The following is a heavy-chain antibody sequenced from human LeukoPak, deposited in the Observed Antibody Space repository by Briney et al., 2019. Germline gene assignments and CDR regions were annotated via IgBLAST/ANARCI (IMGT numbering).Heavy chain of an antibody. CDR1: GVTSDAYS. V-gene: IGHV3-20*04. D-gene: IGHD5-24*01. Sequence: PRGSPRLSCAASGVTSDAYSTCWGRESLREGLESGSGINWNGGSTGYADSVKGRFTISRDNAKNSLYLQMNSLRAEDTALYYCARTATTRRREVYFDYWGQGTLVTVSS. CDR2: INWNGGST. J-gene: IGHJ4*02. CDR3: ARTATTRRREVYFDY.